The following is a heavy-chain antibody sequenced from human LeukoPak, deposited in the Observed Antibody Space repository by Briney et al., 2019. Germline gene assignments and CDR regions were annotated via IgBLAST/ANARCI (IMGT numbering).Heavy chain of an antibody. CDR2: IYHSGST. Sequence: PSETLSLTCAVSGYSISSGYYWGWIRQPPGKGLEWIGSIYHSGSTYYNPSLKSRVTISVDTSKNQFSLKVTSVTAADTAVYYCARLALVVTPRGWFDPWGQGTLVTVSS. CDR3: ARLALVVTPRGWFDP. D-gene: IGHD4-23*01. J-gene: IGHJ5*02. CDR1: GYSISSGYY. V-gene: IGHV4-38-2*01.